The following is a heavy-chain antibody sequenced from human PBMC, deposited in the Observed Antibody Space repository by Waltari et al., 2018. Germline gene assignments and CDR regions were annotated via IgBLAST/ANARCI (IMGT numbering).Heavy chain of an antibody. CDR2: ISGSGGST. J-gene: IGHJ4*02. Sequence: EVQLVESGGGLVQPGGSLRLSCAASGFPFSSYAMSWVRQAPGKGLEWVSAISGSGGSTYYADSVKGRFTISRDNSKNTLYLQMNSLRAEDTAVYYCAKDRQDIVATITVGYYWGQGTLVTVSS. D-gene: IGHD5-12*01. V-gene: IGHV3-23*04. CDR3: AKDRQDIVATITVGYY. CDR1: GFPFSSYA.